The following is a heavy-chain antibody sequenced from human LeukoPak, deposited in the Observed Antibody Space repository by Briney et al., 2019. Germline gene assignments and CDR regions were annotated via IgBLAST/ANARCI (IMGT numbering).Heavy chain of an antibody. CDR1: GGSFSGYY. CDR3: ARGGGEQWLVTAFDY. D-gene: IGHD6-19*01. CDR2: INHSGST. V-gene: IGHV4-34*01. Sequence: KPSETLSLTCAVYGGSFSGYYWSWIRQPPGKGLEWIGEINHSGSTNYNPSLKSRVTISVDTSKNQFSLKLSSVTAADTAVDYCARGGGEQWLVTAFDYWGQGTLVTVSS. J-gene: IGHJ4*02.